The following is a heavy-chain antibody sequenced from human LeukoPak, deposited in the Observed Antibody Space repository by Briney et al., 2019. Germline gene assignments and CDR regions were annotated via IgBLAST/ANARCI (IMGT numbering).Heavy chain of an antibody. CDR2: ISSSGGST. Sequence: GGSLRLSCAASGFTFSSYGVGWVRQAPGKGLEWVSAISSSGGSTYYADSVKGRFTISRDNAKNSLYLQMNSLRAEDTAVYYCARDLGSLYSSGTPGSQYWFDYWGQGTLVTVSS. D-gene: IGHD3-22*01. CDR3: ARDLGSLYSSGTPGSQYWFDY. J-gene: IGHJ4*02. CDR1: GFTFSSYG. V-gene: IGHV3-23*01.